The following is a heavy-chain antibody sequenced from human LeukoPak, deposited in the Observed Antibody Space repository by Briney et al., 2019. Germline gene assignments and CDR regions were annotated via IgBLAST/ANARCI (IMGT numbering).Heavy chain of an antibody. CDR3: ARYMSSGYYYPFNY. CDR1: GGSISSSSYY. D-gene: IGHD3-22*01. V-gene: IGHV4-39*01. Sequence: TSETLSLTRTVSGGSISSSSYYWGWIRQPPGKGLEWIGSIYYSGSTYYNPSLKSRVTISVDTSKNQFSLKLSSVTAADTAVYYCARYMSSGYYYPFNYWGQGTLVTVSS. J-gene: IGHJ4*02. CDR2: IYYSGST.